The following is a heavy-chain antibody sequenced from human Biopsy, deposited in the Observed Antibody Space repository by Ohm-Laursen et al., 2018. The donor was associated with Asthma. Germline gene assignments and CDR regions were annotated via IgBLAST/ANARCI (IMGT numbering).Heavy chain of an antibody. CDR1: GFTFSGYA. CDR2: ISYDGGNK. V-gene: IGHV3-30*18. Sequence: LSCAASGFTFSGYALHWVRQAPGRGLEWVAVISYDGGNKYYGDSVKGRFTISRDNSKNTLYLQMNSLRAEDTAVYYCAKERYYDFWSGYPIWGQGTMVTVSS. CDR3: AKERYYDFWSGYPI. J-gene: IGHJ3*02. D-gene: IGHD3-3*01.